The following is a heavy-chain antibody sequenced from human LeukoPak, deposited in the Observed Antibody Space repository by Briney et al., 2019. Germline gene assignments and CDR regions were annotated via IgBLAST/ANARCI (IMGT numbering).Heavy chain of an antibody. CDR2: IVVGSGNT. D-gene: IGHD4-11*01. V-gene: IGHV1-58*01. CDR3: AAELHPGGYYYYGMDV. J-gene: IGHJ6*02. CDR1: GFTFTSSA. Sequence: ASVKVSCKASGFTFTSSAVQWVRQARGQRLEWIGWIVVGSGNTNYAQKFQERVTITRDMSTSTAYMELSSLRSEDTAVHYCAAELHPGGYYYYGMDVWGQGTTVTVSS.